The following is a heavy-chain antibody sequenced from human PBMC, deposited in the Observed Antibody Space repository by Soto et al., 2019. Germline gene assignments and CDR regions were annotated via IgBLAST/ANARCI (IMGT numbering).Heavy chain of an antibody. V-gene: IGHV1-2*04. J-gene: IGHJ4*02. Sequence: ASVKVSCKASGYTFTGYYMHWVRQAPGQGLEWMGWINPNSGGTNYAQKFQGWVTMTRDTSISTAYMELSRLRPDDTAVYYCARAGALYCTNGVCQNPYYFDYWGQGTLVTVSS. CDR2: INPNSGGT. CDR1: GYTFTGYY. CDR3: ARAGALYCTNGVCQNPYYFDY. D-gene: IGHD2-8*01.